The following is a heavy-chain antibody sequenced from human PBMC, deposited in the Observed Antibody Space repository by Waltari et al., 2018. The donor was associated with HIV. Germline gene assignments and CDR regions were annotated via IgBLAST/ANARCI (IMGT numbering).Heavy chain of an antibody. D-gene: IGHD3-10*01. CDR1: AYSIGHGFY. CDR3: ARMDYGSGTPPLDIYVMDV. Sequence: QLLLQESGPGLVKPSETLSLTCSVSAYSIGHGFYWGWIRQPPGEGLEWMGTCHQSGRSYARPSVKRLVTSSMDTSRNQFSLKMNSVTAADTAVYYCARMDYGSGTPPLDIYVMDVWGQGTTVTVSS. J-gene: IGHJ6*02. V-gene: IGHV4-38-2*01. CDR2: CHQSGRS.